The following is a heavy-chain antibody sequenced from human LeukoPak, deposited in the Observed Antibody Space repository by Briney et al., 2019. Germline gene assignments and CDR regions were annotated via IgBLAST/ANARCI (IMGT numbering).Heavy chain of an antibody. D-gene: IGHD2-21*01. J-gene: IGHJ4*02. CDR3: AKEFNRGLPDY. V-gene: IGHV3-30*18. Sequence: GGSLRLSCAASGFTFSAYGMHWVRQAPGKGLEWVAVISYDGSNEYYADSVKGRFTISRDNSKNTLYLQMSSLRAEDTAVYYCAKEFNRGLPDYWGQGTLVTVPS. CDR2: ISYDGSNE. CDR1: GFTFSAYG.